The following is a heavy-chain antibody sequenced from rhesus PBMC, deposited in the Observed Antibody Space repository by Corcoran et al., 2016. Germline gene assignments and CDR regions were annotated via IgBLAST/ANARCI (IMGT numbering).Heavy chain of an antibody. CDR3: ARGKDLRR. CDR2: MSGSRGST. J-gene: IGHJ4*01. D-gene: IGHD2-39*01. Sequence: QVQLQESGPGLVKPSETLSLTCAVSGGSFSGYYWGWIRQPPGKGLEWIGYMSGSRGSTNYNPSLKSRVTSSTDTSKNQFSLKLSSVTAADTAVYYCARGKDLRRWGQGVLVTVSA. CDR1: GGSFSGYY. V-gene: IGHV4-165*01.